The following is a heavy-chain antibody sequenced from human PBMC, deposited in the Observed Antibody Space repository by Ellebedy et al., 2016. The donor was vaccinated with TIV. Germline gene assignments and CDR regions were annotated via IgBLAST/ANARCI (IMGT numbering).Heavy chain of an antibody. D-gene: IGHD6-13*01. CDR3: ARSAMAAAGDDY. Sequence: GESLKISCAASGFTFSTYSMNWVRQAPGKGLGWVSSISSNSNYIYYADSVRGRFTISRDNDKRSLYLQMNSLRADDTAVYYCARSAMAAAGDDYWGQGTLVTVSS. J-gene: IGHJ4*02. CDR1: GFTFSTYS. CDR2: ISSNSNYI. V-gene: IGHV3-21*01.